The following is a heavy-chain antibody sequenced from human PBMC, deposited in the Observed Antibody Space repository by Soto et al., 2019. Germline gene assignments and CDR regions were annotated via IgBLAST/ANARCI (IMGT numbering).Heavy chain of an antibody. Sequence: EVQLVESGGGVVQPGGSLRLSCTASGFTFGDYTMHWVRHAPGKGLEWVSLITWDGINIEYADSVRGRFTISRDNSKNSLYLQMNGLRHEDTAFYYCAKDGIAWHWGQGTLVTVSS. J-gene: IGHJ4*02. CDR1: GFTFGDYT. D-gene: IGHD2-15*01. CDR3: AKDGIAWH. CDR2: ITWDGINI. V-gene: IGHV3-43*01.